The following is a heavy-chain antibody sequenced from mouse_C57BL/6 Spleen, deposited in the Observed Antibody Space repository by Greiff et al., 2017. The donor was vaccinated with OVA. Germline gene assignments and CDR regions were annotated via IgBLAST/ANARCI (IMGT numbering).Heavy chain of an antibody. CDR2: INPNNGGT. CDR1: GYTFTDYN. CDR3: ARFPYYDYDGYYAMDY. V-gene: IGHV1-22*01. Sequence: EVQLQESGPELVKPGASVKMSCKASGYTFTDYNMHWVKQSHGKSLEWIGYINPNNGGTSYNQKFKGKATLTVNKSSSTAYMELRSLTSEDSAVYYCARFPYYDYDGYYAMDYWGQGTSVTVSS. D-gene: IGHD2-4*01. J-gene: IGHJ4*01.